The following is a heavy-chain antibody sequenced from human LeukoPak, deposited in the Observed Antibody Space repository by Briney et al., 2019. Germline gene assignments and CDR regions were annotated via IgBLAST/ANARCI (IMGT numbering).Heavy chain of an antibody. Sequence: GGSLRLSCAASGFTFSSYAMHWVRQAPGKGLEWVAVISYDGSNKYYADSVKGRFTISRDNSKNTLYLQMNSLRAEDTAVYYCAKVGYSSSWAEDYYYMDVWGKGTTVTISS. CDR1: GFTFSSYA. D-gene: IGHD6-13*01. J-gene: IGHJ6*03. CDR2: ISYDGSNK. V-gene: IGHV3-30*04. CDR3: AKVGYSSSWAEDYYYMDV.